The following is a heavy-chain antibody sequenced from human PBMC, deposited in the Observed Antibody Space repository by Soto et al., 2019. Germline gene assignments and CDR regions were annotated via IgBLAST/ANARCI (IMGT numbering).Heavy chain of an antibody. CDR1: GGTFSSYA. J-gene: IGHJ6*02. CDR3: ARAPDLRSSGTYGMDV. V-gene: IGHV1-69*13. D-gene: IGHD3-22*01. CDR2: IIPIFGTA. Sequence: ASVKVSCKASGGTFSSYAISWVRQAPGQGLEWMGGIIPIFGTANYAQKFQGRVTITADESTSTAYMELSSLRSEDTAVYYCARAPDLRSSGTYGMDVWGQGTTVTVSS.